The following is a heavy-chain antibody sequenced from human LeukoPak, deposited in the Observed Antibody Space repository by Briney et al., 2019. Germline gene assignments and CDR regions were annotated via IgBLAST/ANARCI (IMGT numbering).Heavy chain of an antibody. D-gene: IGHD4-23*01. V-gene: IGHV4-59*12. CDR3: ARVSSALGYGDNFDY. Sequence: PSETLSLTCTVSGSSISSYYWSWIRQPPGKGLEWIGYIYYSGSTNYNPSLKSRVTISVDTSKNQFSLKLSSVTAADTAVYYCARVSSALGYGDNFDYWGQGTLVTVSS. CDR1: GSSISSYY. CDR2: IYYSGST. J-gene: IGHJ4*02.